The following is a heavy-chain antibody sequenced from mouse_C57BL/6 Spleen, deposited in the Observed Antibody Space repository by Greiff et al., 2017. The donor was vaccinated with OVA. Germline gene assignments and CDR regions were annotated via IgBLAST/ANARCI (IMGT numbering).Heavy chain of an antibody. J-gene: IGHJ2*01. Sequence: EVQLQQSGPELVKPGASVKISCKASGYTFTDYYMNWVKQSHGKSLEWIGDINPNNGGTSYNQKFKGKATLTVDKSSSTAYMELRSLTSEDSAVYYCAREYYYGSSSVDYWGQGTTLTVSS. CDR3: AREYYYGSSSVDY. CDR1: GYTFTDYY. V-gene: IGHV1-26*01. D-gene: IGHD1-1*01. CDR2: INPNNGGT.